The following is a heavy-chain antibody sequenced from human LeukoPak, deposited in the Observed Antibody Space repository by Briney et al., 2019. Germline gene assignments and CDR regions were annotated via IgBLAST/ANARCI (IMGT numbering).Heavy chain of an antibody. CDR3: ARGDTRDSGANDAFDI. J-gene: IGHJ3*02. CDR1: GFTFSSYA. V-gene: IGHV3-64*01. CDR2: ISSNGGST. D-gene: IGHD1-26*01. Sequence: GGSLRLSCAASGFTFSSYAMHWVRQAPGKGLEYVSAISSNGGSTYYANSVKGRFTISRDNSKNTLYLQMGSLRAEDMAVYYCARGDTRDSGANDAFDIWGQGTMVTVSS.